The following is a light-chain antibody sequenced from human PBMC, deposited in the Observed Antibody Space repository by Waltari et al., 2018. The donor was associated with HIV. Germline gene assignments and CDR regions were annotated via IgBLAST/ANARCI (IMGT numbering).Light chain of an antibody. CDR1: QSVSSS. Sequence: EIVMMQSPATLSVSPGERATLSCRASQSVSSSLAWYQHKPGQDPSLLIYGASTMATGIPARLSGGGSGTEVALTISSLQSEDFAVYYCQQYNSWPSITFGQGTRLEIK. CDR3: QQYNSWPSIT. V-gene: IGKV3D-15*01. J-gene: IGKJ5*01. CDR2: GAS.